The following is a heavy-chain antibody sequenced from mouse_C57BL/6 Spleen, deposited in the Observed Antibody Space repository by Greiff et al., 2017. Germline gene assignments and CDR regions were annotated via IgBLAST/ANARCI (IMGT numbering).Heavy chain of an antibody. CDR1: GYTFTSYW. D-gene: IGHD1-1*01. CDR2: IYPGSGST. J-gene: IGHJ2*01. CDR3: ARGYSITTVAFDY. V-gene: IGHV1-55*01. Sequence: QVQLQQPGAELVKPGASVKMSCKASGYTFTSYWITWVKQRPGQGLEWIGDIYPGSGSTNYNEKFKSKATLTVDTSSSTAYMQLSSLTSEDSAVYYGARGYSITTVAFDYWGQGTTLTVSS.